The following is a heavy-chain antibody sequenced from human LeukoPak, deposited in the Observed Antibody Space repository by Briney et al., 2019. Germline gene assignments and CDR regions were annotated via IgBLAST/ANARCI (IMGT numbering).Heavy chain of an antibody. Sequence: ASVKDSFKTSGYTFSSYGITWVRQATGQGLEGMGWNKAYGHTKHARNLQARVTVTIDTPTTTAYMELRSLSSNDTPVYFCARKTASGYLGFDIWGQGTLVTVSS. CDR3: ARKTASGYLGFDI. V-gene: IGHV1-18*01. CDR1: GYTFSSYG. CDR2: NKAYGHT. D-gene: IGHD3-3*01. J-gene: IGHJ4*02.